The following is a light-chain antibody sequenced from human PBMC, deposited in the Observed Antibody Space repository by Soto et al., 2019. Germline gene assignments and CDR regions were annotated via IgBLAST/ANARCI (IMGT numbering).Light chain of an antibody. Sequence: DIQMTQSPSTLSASVGDRVTIICRASQTISSWLAWYQQKPGKAPKLLIYDASSLESGVPSRFSGSGSGTEFTLTISSLQPDDFATYYCQQYKSYSFGQGTKVDIK. J-gene: IGKJ1*01. CDR2: DAS. CDR3: QQYKSYS. CDR1: QTISSW. V-gene: IGKV1-5*02.